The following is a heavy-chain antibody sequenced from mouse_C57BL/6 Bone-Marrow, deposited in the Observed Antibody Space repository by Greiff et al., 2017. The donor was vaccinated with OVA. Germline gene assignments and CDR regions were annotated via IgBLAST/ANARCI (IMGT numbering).Heavy chain of an antibody. V-gene: IGHV3-6*01. D-gene: IGHD1-1*01. J-gene: IGHJ4*01. CDR1: GYSITSGYY. CDR2: ISYDGSN. Sequence: DVQLQESGPGLVKPSQSLSLTCSVTGYSITSGYYWNWIRQFPGNKLEWMGYISYDGSNNYNPSLKNRISITRDTSKNQFFLKLNSVTTEDTATYYCANGTTGAMDYWGQGTSVTVSS. CDR3: ANGTTGAMDY.